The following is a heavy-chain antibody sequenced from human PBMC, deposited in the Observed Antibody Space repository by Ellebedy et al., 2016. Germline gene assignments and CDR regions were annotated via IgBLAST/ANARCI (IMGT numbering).Heavy chain of an antibody. J-gene: IGHJ4*02. CDR2: INPNSGGT. CDR3: ARDSYDLDY. CDR1: GGTFSSYA. V-gene: IGHV1-2*02. Sequence: ASVKVSXXASGGTFSSYAINWVRQAPGQGLEWMGWINPNSGGTNYAQKFQGRVTMTRDTSISTAYMELSRLRSDDTAVYYCARDSYDLDYWGQGTLVTVSS. D-gene: IGHD5-12*01.